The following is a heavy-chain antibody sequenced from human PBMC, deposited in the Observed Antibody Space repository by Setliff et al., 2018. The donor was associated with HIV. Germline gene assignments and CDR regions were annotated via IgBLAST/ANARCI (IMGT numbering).Heavy chain of an antibody. J-gene: IGHJ4*02. CDR1: GASIPSSSHY. CDR3: ASEYSNFWSGGFDY. CDR2: IFSSGST. Sequence: SETLSLTCTVSGASIPSSSHYWGWIRQPPGKGLQWIGTIFSSGSTYYDPSLKSRVTISIDSTKNQISLKLNFVTAADTAVYYCASEYSNFWSGGFDYWAQGTPVTVSS. D-gene: IGHD3-3*01. V-gene: IGHV4-39*01.